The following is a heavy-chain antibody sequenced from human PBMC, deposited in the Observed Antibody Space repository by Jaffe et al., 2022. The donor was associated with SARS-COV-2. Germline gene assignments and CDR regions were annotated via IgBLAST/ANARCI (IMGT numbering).Heavy chain of an antibody. CDR3: AKGAEWELLWGDY. CDR1: GFTFSSYG. J-gene: IGHJ4*02. D-gene: IGHD1-26*01. V-gene: IGHV3-30*18. CDR2: ISYDGSNK. Sequence: QVQLVESGGGVVQPGRSLRLSCAASGFTFSSYGMHWVRQAPGKGLEWVAVISYDGSNKYYADSVKGRFTISRDNSKNTLYLQMNSLRAEDTAVYYCAKGAEWELLWGDYWGQGTLVTVSS.